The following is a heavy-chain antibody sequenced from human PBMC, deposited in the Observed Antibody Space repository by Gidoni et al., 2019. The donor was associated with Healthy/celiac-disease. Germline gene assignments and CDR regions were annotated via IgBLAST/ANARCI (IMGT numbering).Heavy chain of an antibody. CDR2: IIPIFGTA. CDR1: GGSFSSYA. V-gene: IGHV1-69*06. J-gene: IGHJ5*02. CDR3: ARDRSYDNWFDT. Sequence: QVQPVQSGAEVKKPGSSVKVSCKASGGSFSSYALSWVRQAPGQGLEWMGGIIPIFGTANYAQKFQGRVTITADKSTSTAYMELSSLRSEDTAVYYCARDRSYDNWFDTWGQGTLVTVSS.